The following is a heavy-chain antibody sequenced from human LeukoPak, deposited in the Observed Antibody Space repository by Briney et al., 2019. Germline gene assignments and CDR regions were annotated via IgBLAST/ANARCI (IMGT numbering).Heavy chain of an antibody. Sequence: PGGSLRLSCAASGFTFSDYYMSWIRQAPGKGLEWVSYISSSGSTIYYADSVKGRFTISRDNAKNSLYLQMNSLRAEDTAVYYCARDFAHKYYYDSSGPIDYWGQGTLVTVSS. CDR2: ISSSGSTI. D-gene: IGHD3-22*01. CDR1: GFTFSDYY. V-gene: IGHV3-11*04. J-gene: IGHJ4*02. CDR3: ARDFAHKYYYDSSGPIDY.